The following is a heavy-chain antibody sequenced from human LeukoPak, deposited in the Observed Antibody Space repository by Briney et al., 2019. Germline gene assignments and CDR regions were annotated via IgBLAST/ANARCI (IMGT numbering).Heavy chain of an antibody. CDR3: ARDHYFDTSGNPSYYSDY. CDR1: GYTFTSYG. D-gene: IGHD3-22*01. CDR2: ISAYSSNT. J-gene: IGHJ4*02. V-gene: IGHV1-18*01. Sequence: ASVKVSCKASGYTFTSYGINWVRQAPGQGLEWMGWISAYSSNTNYAQKLQGRVTMTTNTFTSTAYLELRSLRSDDTAVYYCARDHYFDTSGNPSYYSDYWGQGTLVTVSS.